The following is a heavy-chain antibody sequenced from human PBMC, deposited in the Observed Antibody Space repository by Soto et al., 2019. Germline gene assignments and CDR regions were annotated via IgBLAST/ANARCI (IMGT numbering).Heavy chain of an antibody. J-gene: IGHJ4*02. D-gene: IGHD1-1*01. CDR1: GGSMRDYY. Sequence: SETLSLTCSVSGGSMRDYYWSWIRQSPGKGPEWIGYIYYSGNTNYNPSLKSRVTISVDTPKSLFSLKLNSVTAADTAVYYCARQLGLWQPLDYWGRGTLVTVSS. V-gene: IGHV4-59*01. CDR2: IYYSGNT. CDR3: ARQLGLWQPLDY.